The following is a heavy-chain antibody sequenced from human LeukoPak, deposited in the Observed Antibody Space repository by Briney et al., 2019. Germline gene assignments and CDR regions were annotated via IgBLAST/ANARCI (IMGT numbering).Heavy chain of an antibody. V-gene: IGHV4-59*01. D-gene: IGHD2-2*01. CDR2: IYYSGST. J-gene: IGHJ6*02. CDR1: GGSISSYY. Sequence: SETLSLTCTVSGGSISSYYWSWIRQPPGKGLEWIGYIYYSGSTNYNPSLKSRVTISVDTSNNQFSLKLSSVTAADTAVYYCARDMLEYCSRTTCYFYGMDVWGQGTTVTVSS. CDR3: ARDMLEYCSRTTCYFYGMDV.